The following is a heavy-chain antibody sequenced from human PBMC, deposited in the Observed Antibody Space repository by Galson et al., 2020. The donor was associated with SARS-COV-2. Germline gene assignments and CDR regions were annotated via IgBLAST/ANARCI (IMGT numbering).Heavy chain of an antibody. D-gene: IGHD2-8*02. J-gene: IGHJ6*03. V-gene: IGHV4-39*01. CDR1: RGSISSSSYY. Sequence: SETLSLTCTVSRGSISSSSYYWAWIRQPPGKDLEWIGSISYREHTHDNPSLKSRVTISVDTSNNQFSLKLTSVTAADTAVYYCARLVVSTYLYYMDVWGRGTTVTISS. CDR2: ISYREHT. CDR3: ARLVVSTYLYYMDV.